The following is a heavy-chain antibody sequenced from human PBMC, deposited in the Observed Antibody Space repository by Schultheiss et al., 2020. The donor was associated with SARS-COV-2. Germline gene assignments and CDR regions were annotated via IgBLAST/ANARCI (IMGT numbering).Heavy chain of an antibody. J-gene: IGHJ6*02. D-gene: IGHD3-3*01. Sequence: SETLSLTCTVSGGSISSYYWSWIRQPPGKGLEWIGYIYYSGSTYYNPSLKSRVTISVDTSKNQFSLKLSSVTAADTAVYYCARDPGTYYDFWSGSDYYYYYGMDVWGQGTTVTVSS. CDR2: IYYSGST. CDR3: ARDPGTYYDFWSGSDYYYYYGMDV. CDR1: GGSISSYY. V-gene: IGHV4-59*12.